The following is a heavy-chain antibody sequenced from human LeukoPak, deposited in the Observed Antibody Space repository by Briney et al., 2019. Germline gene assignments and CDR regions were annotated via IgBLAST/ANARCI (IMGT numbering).Heavy chain of an antibody. CDR3: AKDGSTYFDY. D-gene: IGHD5/OR15-5a*01. J-gene: IGHJ4*02. CDR2: ISYDGSNK. Sequence: GGSLRLSCAASGFTFSSYGMHWVRQAPGKGLEWVAVISYDGSNKYYADSVKGRFTISRDNSKNTLYLQMNSLRAEDTAVYYCAKDGSTYFDYWGQGTLVTVSS. CDR1: GFTFSSYG. V-gene: IGHV3-30*18.